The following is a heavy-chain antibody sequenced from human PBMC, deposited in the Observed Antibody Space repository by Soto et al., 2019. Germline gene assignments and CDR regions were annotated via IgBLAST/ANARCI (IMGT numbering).Heavy chain of an antibody. D-gene: IGHD3-16*01. CDR3: ARGGPPIDY. CDR2: ISAYNGNT. J-gene: IGHJ4*02. CDR1: GYSFTDVG. V-gene: IGHV1-18*01. Sequence: SSVKVSCKASGYSFTDVGISWVRQAPGQGLEWMGWISAYNGNTNYAQKFQGRVTMTTDTSTSTAYMEVRSLRFDDTAVYYCARGGPPIDYWGQGTLVTVSS.